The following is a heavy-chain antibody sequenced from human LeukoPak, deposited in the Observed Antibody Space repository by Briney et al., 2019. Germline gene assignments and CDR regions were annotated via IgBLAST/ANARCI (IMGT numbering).Heavy chain of an antibody. J-gene: IGHJ5*02. CDR3: ARKTIAGGYNWFDP. D-gene: IGHD6-13*01. CDR2: ISTYNANT. CDR1: GGTFSSYA. V-gene: IGHV1-18*01. Sequence: ASVKVSCKASGGTFSSYAISWVRQAPGQGLEWMGWISTYNANTNYAQKLQGRVTMTTDTSTSTAYMELRSLRSDDTAVYYCARKTIAGGYNWFDPWGQGTLVTVPS.